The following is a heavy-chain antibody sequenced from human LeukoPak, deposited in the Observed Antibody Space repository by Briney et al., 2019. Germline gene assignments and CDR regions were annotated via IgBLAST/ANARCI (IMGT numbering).Heavy chain of an antibody. CDR3: ARDKSVGATPFDY. CDR2: IKQDGSEK. V-gene: IGHV3-7*05. J-gene: IGHJ4*02. D-gene: IGHD1-26*01. Sequence: GGSLRLSCAASGFTFSNYWMGWVRQAPGKGLERLAIIKQDGSEKYYVDSVKGRFTISRDNAKKSLYLQMNSLRAEDTAVYYCARDKSVGATPFDYWGQGTLVTVSS. CDR1: GFTFSNYW.